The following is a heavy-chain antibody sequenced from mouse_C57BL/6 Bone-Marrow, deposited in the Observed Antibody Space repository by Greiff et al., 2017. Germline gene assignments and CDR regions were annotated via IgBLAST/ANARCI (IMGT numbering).Heavy chain of an antibody. D-gene: IGHD4-1*01. J-gene: IGHJ3*01. CDR1: GYAFTNYL. V-gene: IGHV1-54*01. CDR3: ARSKNWDSWFAY. Sequence: QVHVKQSGAELVRPGTSVKVSCKASGYAFTNYLIEWVKQRPGQGLEWIGVINPGSGGTNYNEKFKGKATLTADKSYSTAYRQRSSLTSEDSAVYFCARSKNWDSWFAYWGQGTLVTVSA. CDR2: INPGSGGT.